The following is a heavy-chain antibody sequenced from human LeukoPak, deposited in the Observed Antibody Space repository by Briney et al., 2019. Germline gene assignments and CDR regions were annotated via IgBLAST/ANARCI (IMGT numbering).Heavy chain of an antibody. V-gene: IGHV4-4*07. J-gene: IGHJ6*02. D-gene: IGHD2-2*02. CDR2: IYTSGST. CDR3: ASTPRYCSSTSCYSYYYYGMDV. Sequence: SETLSLTCTVSGGSISSYYWSWIRQPAGKGLEWIGRIYTSGSTNYNPSLKSRVTMSVDTSKNQFSLKLSSVTAADTAVYYCASTPRYCSSTSCYSYYYYGMDVWGQGTTVTVSS. CDR1: GGSISSYY.